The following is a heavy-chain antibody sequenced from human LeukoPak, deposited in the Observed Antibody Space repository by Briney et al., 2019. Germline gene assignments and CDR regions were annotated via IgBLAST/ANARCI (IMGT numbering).Heavy chain of an antibody. J-gene: IGHJ4*02. CDR2: IHPSGSS. Sequence: PSETLSLTCTVSGVSISGYYWSWIRQPPGRGLEWIGCIHPSGSSKYSPSLKRRVTMSADTSKSLFTLKVTSVTAADTAVYYCAAGRDAYKTGYWGLGTLVTVSS. D-gene: IGHD5-24*01. V-gene: IGHV4-4*08. CDR3: AAGRDAYKTGY. CDR1: GVSISGYY.